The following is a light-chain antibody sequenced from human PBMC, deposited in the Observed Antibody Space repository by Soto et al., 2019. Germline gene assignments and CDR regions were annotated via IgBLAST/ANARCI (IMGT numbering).Light chain of an antibody. V-gene: IGKV3D-15*01. CDR2: TAS. J-gene: IGKJ1*01. Sequence: EIVLTQSPGTLSLSPGERATLSCRASQRVSNNEIAWYQQKPGQAPRLLIYTASNRVTGIPDRISGSGSGTEFTLTISSLQSEFFAVEYCEQYNNWPPTSGQRTKV. CDR3: EQYNNWPPT. CDR1: QRVSNN.